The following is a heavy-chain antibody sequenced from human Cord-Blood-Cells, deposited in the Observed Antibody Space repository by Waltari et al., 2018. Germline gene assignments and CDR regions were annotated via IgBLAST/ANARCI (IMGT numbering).Heavy chain of an antibody. CDR1: GFTFSSYW. CDR3: ARDLRPYGGYGGIYFDY. D-gene: IGHD5-12*01. CDR2: IKQDGSEK. Sequence: EVQLVESGGGLVQPGGSLRLSCAASGFTFSSYWMSWVRQAPGKGLEWVANIKQDGSEKYYVDSVKGRFTISRDNAKNSLYLQMNSLRAEDTDVYYCARDLRPYGGYGGIYFDYWGQGTLVTVSS. J-gene: IGHJ4*02. V-gene: IGHV3-7*01.